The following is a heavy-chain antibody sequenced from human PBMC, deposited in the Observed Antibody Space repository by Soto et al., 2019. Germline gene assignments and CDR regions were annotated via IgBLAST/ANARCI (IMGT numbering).Heavy chain of an antibody. V-gene: IGHV4-59*08. CDR1: GGSISSYY. J-gene: IGHJ1*01. Sequence: PSETLSLTCTVSGGSISSYYWSWIRQPPGKGLEWIGYIYYSGSTNYNPSLKSRVTISVDTSKNQFSLKLSSVTAADTAVYYCARHFSPLGYCSGGSCYSAEYFQHWGQGTLVTVSS. D-gene: IGHD2-15*01. CDR3: ARHFSPLGYCSGGSCYSAEYFQH. CDR2: IYYSGST.